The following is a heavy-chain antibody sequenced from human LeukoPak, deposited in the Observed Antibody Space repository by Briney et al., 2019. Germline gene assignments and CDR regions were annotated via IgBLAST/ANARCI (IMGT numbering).Heavy chain of an antibody. CDR1: GFTVSSNY. Sequence: PGGSLRLSCAASGFTVSSNYMSWVRQAPGKGLEWVSVIYSGGSTYCADSVRGRFTISRDNSKNTLYLQMNSLRADDTAVYYCARGVPCSSTSCYYFDYWGQGTLVTVSS. J-gene: IGHJ4*02. D-gene: IGHD2-2*01. CDR2: IYSGGST. CDR3: ARGVPCSSTSCYYFDY. V-gene: IGHV3-53*05.